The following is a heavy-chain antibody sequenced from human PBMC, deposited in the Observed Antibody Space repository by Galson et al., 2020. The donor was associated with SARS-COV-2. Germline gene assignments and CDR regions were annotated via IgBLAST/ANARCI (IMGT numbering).Heavy chain of an antibody. CDR2: IYSSGST. Sequence: SQTLSLTCAVSGGSISGISYYWSWIRQPAGKGLEWLGRIYSSGSTNYNPSLKSRVTISVDTSKNQFSLKLTSVTAADTAVYYCAAGPVAGTGEWGQGTLVTVSS. CDR3: AAGPVAGTGE. V-gene: IGHV4-61*02. J-gene: IGHJ4*02. D-gene: IGHD6-19*01. CDR1: GGSISGISYY.